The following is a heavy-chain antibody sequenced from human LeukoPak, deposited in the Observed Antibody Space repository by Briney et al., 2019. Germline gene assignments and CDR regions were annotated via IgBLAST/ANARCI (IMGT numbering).Heavy chain of an antibody. D-gene: IGHD6-13*01. CDR3: ARVSPAVGAFDI. CDR2: FYYSGSS. V-gene: IGHV4-59*01. J-gene: IGHJ3*02. Sequence: TSETLSLTCTVSGGSISSSYWSWIRQPPGKGLEWIGDFYYSGSSNYNPSLKSRVTISGDTSKNQFSLKLSSVTAADTAIYYCARVSPAVGAFDIWGRGTMVTVSS. CDR1: GGSISSSY.